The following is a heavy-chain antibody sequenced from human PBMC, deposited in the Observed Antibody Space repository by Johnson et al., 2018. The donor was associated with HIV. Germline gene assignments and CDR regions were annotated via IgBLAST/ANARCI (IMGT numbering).Heavy chain of an antibody. V-gene: IGHV3-9*01. D-gene: IGHD3-22*01. Sequence: VQLVESGGGLVQPGRSLRLSCAASGFTFDDYAMHWVRQVPGKGLEWVSGISWNSGSIDYADSVKGRFSISRDNAKNSLYLQMNSLKPEDTALYYCAKANYYDSSGYYSGTEDVFDIWGQGTMVTVSS. CDR3: AKANYYDSSGYYSGTEDVFDI. CDR1: GFTFDDYA. J-gene: IGHJ3*02. CDR2: ISWNSGSI.